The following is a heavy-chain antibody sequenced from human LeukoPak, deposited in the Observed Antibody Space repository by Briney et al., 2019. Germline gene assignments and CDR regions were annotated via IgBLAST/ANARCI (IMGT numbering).Heavy chain of an antibody. J-gene: IGHJ6*03. D-gene: IGHD6-13*01. Sequence: PSETLSLTCTVSGGSISSYYWSWIRQPAGKGLEWIGRIYTSGSTNYSPSLKSRVTMSVDTSKNQFSLKLSSVTAADTAVYYCARVNSSSRWGGYYYYYMDVWGKGTTVTVSS. CDR2: IYTSGST. V-gene: IGHV4-4*07. CDR1: GGSISSYY. CDR3: ARVNSSSRWGGYYYYYMDV.